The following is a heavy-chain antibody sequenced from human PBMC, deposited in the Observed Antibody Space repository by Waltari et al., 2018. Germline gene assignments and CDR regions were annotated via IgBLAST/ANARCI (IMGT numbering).Heavy chain of an antibody. Sequence: QVQLVQSGAELKKPGASVKVSCKASGYTFIGAYRHWVRQAPGQGLEWMGRINPNSGGTNYAQKFQGRVTMTRDTSISTAYMELSRLRSDDTAVYDCARSDYGDYWGQGTLVTVSS. J-gene: IGHJ4*02. CDR2: INPNSGGT. CDR1: GYTFIGAY. CDR3: ARSDYGDY. V-gene: IGHV1-2*06.